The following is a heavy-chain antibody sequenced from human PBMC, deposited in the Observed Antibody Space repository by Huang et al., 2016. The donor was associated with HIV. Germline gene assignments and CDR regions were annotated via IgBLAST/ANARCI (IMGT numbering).Heavy chain of an antibody. CDR3: AKGGSAAAVLDF. CDR1: GFTFSSYG. J-gene: IGHJ4*02. V-gene: IGHV3-30*18. D-gene: IGHD6-13*01. CDR2: ISDEAKTK. Sequence: QVQLVESGGGVVQPGRSLRISCAASGFTFSSYGMHWVRQAPGKGVEWVAVISDEAKTKYYADSVKGRFSISRDNSKTTVYLQLNSLRVEDTAVYYCAKGGSAAAVLDFWGQGTLVTVSS.